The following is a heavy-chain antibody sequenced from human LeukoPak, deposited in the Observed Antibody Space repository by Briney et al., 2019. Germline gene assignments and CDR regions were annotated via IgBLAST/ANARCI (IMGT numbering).Heavy chain of an antibody. J-gene: IGHJ4*02. CDR3: ARGLGSRDAY. Sequence: GGSLRLSCAASGFAVSTSWMGWVRQAPGKGLEWVASLQDDGSHQYYVDSAKGRFTISRENAKNSLFLQMSSLRVEDTAVYYCARGLGSRDAYWGQGTPVTVSS. CDR1: GFAVSTSW. V-gene: IGHV3-7*03. D-gene: IGHD6-13*01. CDR2: LQDDGSHQ.